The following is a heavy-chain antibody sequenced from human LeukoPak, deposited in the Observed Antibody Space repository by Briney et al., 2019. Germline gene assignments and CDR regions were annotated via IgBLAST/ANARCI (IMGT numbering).Heavy chain of an antibody. V-gene: IGHV1-24*01. D-gene: IGHD1-1*01. CDR1: GYTLTELS. Sequence: EASVKVSCKVSGYTLTELSMHWVRQAPGKGLEWMGGFDPEDGETIYAQKFQGRVTMTEDTSTDTAYMELSSLRSEDTAVYYCATWRGGMAGTTLLLFDYWGQGTLVTVSS. CDR3: ATWRGGMAGTTLLLFDY. CDR2: FDPEDGET. J-gene: IGHJ4*02.